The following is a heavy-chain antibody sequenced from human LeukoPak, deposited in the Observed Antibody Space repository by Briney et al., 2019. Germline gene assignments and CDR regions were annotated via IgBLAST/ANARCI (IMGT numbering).Heavy chain of an antibody. D-gene: IGHD6-19*01. CDR3: AIATSSGWYYFDD. CDR1: GFTFSDYA. Sequence: PGGSLRLSCAASGFTFSDYAMSWVRQAPGKGLEWVSVISGSGGSTYYADSVKGRFTISRDSSKNTLYLQMNSLRAEDTAVYHCAIATSSGWYYFDDWGQGTLVTVSS. V-gene: IGHV3-23*01. J-gene: IGHJ4*02. CDR2: ISGSGGST.